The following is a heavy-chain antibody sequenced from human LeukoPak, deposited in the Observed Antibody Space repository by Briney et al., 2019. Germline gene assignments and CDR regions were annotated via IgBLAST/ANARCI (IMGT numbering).Heavy chain of an antibody. J-gene: IGHJ4*02. D-gene: IGHD3-10*01. CDR2: VYYTGTT. Sequence: SETLSLTCTVSGASIRTSNYYWGWLRQPPGKGLEWITRVYYTGTTYYNPSLKSRVTIFVETSKNQVSLRLSSVTAADTAVYYCARHSNYASGSTAKGLFDYWGQGTLVSVSS. CDR1: GASIRTSNYY. CDR3: ARHSNYASGSTAKGLFDY. V-gene: IGHV4-39*01.